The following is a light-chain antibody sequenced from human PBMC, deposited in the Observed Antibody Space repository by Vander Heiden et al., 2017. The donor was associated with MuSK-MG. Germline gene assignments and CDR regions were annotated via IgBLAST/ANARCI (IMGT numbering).Light chain of an antibody. J-gene: IGKJ1*01. CDR2: AVP. CDR3: QQENSYPRT. V-gene: IGKV1-16*01. Sequence: DIQMTQSTSSLPASVGDRVTITCRASQNINNYLAWFQQKPGKAPKSLIYAVPSVQSGVPSTFSGSGSGTDFTLTISSLQPEHFATYFCQQENSYPRTFGQWTKVEIK. CDR1: QNINNY.